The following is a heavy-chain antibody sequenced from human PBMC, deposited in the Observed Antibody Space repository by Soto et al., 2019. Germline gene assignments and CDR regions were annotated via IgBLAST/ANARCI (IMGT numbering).Heavy chain of an antibody. CDR1: GYTFNDYA. V-gene: IGHV1-18*01. D-gene: IGHD2-15*01. CDR2: ISASIGHT. J-gene: IGHJ5*02. CDR3: ARPSDCRGGTCTNWFDP. Sequence: SVKVSCKASGYTFNDYAITWVRQAPGQGLEWVGWISASIGHTNYAQSFEGRVSVTTDRSTTTAYMELRSLRYDDTAVYYCARPSDCRGGTCTNWFDPWR.